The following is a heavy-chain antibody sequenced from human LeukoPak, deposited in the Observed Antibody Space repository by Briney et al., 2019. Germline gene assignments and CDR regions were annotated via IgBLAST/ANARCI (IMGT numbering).Heavy chain of an antibody. CDR2: INPNSGGT. V-gene: IGHV1-2*02. CDR1: GYTFTGYY. D-gene: IGHD6-19*01. J-gene: IGHJ4*02. CDR3: ASHKAVAGQFDY. Sequence: ASVKVSCKASGYTFTGYYMHWVRQAPGQGLAWMGWINPNSGGTNYAQKFQGRVTMTRDTSISTAYMELSRLRSDDTAVYYCASHKAVAGQFDYWGQGTLVTVSS.